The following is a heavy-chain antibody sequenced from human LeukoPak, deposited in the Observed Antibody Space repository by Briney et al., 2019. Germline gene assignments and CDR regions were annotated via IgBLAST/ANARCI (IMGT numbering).Heavy chain of an antibody. Sequence: PGGSLRLSCAASGFTFNRYWMHWVRQAPGKGLVWVSRINSDGNSTSYADSVKGRFTISRDHAKNTLYLQMNSLRAEETAMYYCARAYYDSSGRYFDYWGQGTLVTVSS. J-gene: IGHJ4*02. CDR1: GFTFNRYW. D-gene: IGHD3-22*01. CDR3: ARAYYDSSGRYFDY. CDR2: INSDGNST. V-gene: IGHV3-74*01.